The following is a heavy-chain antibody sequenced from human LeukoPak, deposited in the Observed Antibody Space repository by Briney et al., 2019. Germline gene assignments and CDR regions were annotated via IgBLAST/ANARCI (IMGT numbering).Heavy chain of an antibody. Sequence: PGGSLRLSCAASEFTFMSYSMSWVRQPPGKGLEWVSYISSSSGAIYYADSVKGRFTISRDNTKNSLYLQMNSLRAEDTAVFYCARDQYDTWSRRGNFDSWGQGTLVIVSS. V-gene: IGHV3-48*04. J-gene: IGHJ4*02. CDR3: ARDQYDTWSRRGNFDS. CDR2: ISSSSGAI. D-gene: IGHD3/OR15-3a*01. CDR1: EFTFMSYS.